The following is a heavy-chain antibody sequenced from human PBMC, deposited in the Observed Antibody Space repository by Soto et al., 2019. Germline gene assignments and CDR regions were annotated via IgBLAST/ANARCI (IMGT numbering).Heavy chain of an antibody. CDR3: ARAAEGYSAFDI. CDR2: IYYSGST. Sequence: QVQLQESGPGLVKPSQTLSLTCTVSGGSISSGGYYWSWIRQHPGKGLEWIGYIYYSGSTYYNPSLKSRVTISVDTSKNQFALELSSVTAADTAVYYCARAAEGYSAFDIWGQGTMVTVSS. J-gene: IGHJ3*02. V-gene: IGHV4-31*03. D-gene: IGHD3-22*01. CDR1: GGSISSGGYY.